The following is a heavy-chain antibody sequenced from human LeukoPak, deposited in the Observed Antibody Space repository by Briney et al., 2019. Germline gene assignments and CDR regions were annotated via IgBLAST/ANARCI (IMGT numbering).Heavy chain of an antibody. V-gene: IGHV4-59*01. J-gene: IGHJ4*02. Sequence: PSETLSLTCTVSGGSISSYYWNWIRQPPGKGLEWIGYISNSGSTNYNPSLKSRVTISLDTSNNQFSLRLSSVTAADTAVYYCARTHDYFDYWGQGTLVTASS. CDR1: GGSISSYY. CDR3: ARTHDYFDY. CDR2: ISNSGST.